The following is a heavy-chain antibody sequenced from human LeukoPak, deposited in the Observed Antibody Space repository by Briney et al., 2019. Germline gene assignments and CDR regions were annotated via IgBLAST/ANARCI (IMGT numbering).Heavy chain of an antibody. CDR1: GGSINSGNFY. CDR2: IYYSGST. D-gene: IGHD6-13*01. V-gene: IGHV4-61*10. J-gene: IGHJ4*02. Sequence: SETLSLTCTVSGGSINSGNFYWSWIRQPAGEGLEWIGYIYYSGSTNYNPSLKSRVTISVDTSKNQFSLKLSSVTAADTAVYFCARGNIAADYWGQGTLVTVSS. CDR3: ARGNIAADY.